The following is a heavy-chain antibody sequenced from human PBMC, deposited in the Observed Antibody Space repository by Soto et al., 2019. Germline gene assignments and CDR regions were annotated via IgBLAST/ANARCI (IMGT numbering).Heavy chain of an antibody. CDR2: IYYSGST. CDR3: ARGIAVAGRPIWFDP. J-gene: IGHJ5*02. CDR1: GGSISSYY. V-gene: IGHV4-59*01. Sequence: SETLSLTCTVSGGSISSYYWSWIRQPPGKGLEWIGYIYYSGSTNYNPSLKSRVTISVDTSKNQFSLKLSSVTAADTAVYYCARGIAVAGRPIWFDPWGQGTLVTVSS. D-gene: IGHD6-19*01.